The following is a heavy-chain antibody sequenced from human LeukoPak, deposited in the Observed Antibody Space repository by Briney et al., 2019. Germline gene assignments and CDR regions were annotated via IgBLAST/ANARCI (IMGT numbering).Heavy chain of an antibody. CDR3: ARGIESYGDYGY. V-gene: IGHV4-59*01. D-gene: IGHD4-17*01. CDR2: MYNSGST. Sequence: PETLSLTCTVSGGSISGSYWSWIRQPPGKGLEWIAYMYNSGSTNYNPSLKSRVTISIDTSKNQFSLKLSSPTAADTAIYYCARGIESYGDYGYWGQGILVTVSS. CDR1: GGSISGSY. J-gene: IGHJ4*02.